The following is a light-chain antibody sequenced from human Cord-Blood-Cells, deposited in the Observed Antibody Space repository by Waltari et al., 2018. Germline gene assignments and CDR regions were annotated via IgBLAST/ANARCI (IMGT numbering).Light chain of an antibody. CDR1: SLRSYY. J-gene: IGLJ2*01. V-gene: IGLV3-19*01. CDR2: GKN. CDR3: NSRDSSGNHVV. Sequence: SSELTQDPAVSVALGQTVRITCQGDSLRSYYASWYQQKPGQAPVLVIYGKNNRPSGIPDRFSGSSSGNTASLTSTGAQAEYEADYYCNSRDSSGNHVVFGGGTKLTVL.